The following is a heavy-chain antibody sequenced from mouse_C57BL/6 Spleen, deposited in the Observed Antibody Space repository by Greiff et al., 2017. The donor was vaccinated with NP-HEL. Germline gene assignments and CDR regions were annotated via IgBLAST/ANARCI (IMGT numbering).Heavy chain of an antibody. CDR3: ARRGDYYGSSSYAMDY. CDR2: IYPGDGDT. J-gene: IGHJ4*01. V-gene: IGHV1-80*01. D-gene: IGHD1-1*01. CDR1: GYAFSSYW. Sequence: VQLQQSGAELVKPGASVKISCKASGYAFSSYWMNWVKQRPGKGLEWIGQIYPGDGDTNYNGKFKGKATLTADKSSSTAYMQLSSLTSEDSAVYFCARRGDYYGSSSYAMDYWGQGTSVTVSS.